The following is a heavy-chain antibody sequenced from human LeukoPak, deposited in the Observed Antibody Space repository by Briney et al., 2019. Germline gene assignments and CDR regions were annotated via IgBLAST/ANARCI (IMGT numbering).Heavy chain of an antibody. D-gene: IGHD3-16*01. CDR1: GFTFSSFS. CDR3: AKAFREFGTSSSYTSFDT. J-gene: IGHJ3*02. Sequence: GGSLTLTFAASGFTFSSFSLSWVRQAPGKGLEWVSGVSYTRVATYYADSVKGRFTISRDDSENILYLQMNGLRAEDTAVYFCAKAFREFGTSSSYTSFDTWPQGTMVTVSS. CDR2: VSYTRVAT. V-gene: IGHV3-23*01.